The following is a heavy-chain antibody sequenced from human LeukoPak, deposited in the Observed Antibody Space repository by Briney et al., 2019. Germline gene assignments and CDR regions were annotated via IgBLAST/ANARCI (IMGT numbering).Heavy chain of an antibody. CDR2: ISGSGGST. Sequence: GVSLRLSCAASGFTSSSYAMSWVRQAPGKGLEWVSAISGSGGSTYYADSVKGRFTISRDNSKNTLYLQMNSLRAEDTAVYYCAKPGAYGSGSYTENWGQGTLVTVSS. D-gene: IGHD3-10*01. CDR3: AKPGAYGSGSYTEN. V-gene: IGHV3-23*01. CDR1: GFTSSSYA. J-gene: IGHJ4*01.